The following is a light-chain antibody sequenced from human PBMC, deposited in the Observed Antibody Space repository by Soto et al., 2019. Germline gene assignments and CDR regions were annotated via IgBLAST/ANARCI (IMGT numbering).Light chain of an antibody. Sequence: DIQMTQSPSALSASVGDRVTITCRASQTIHNFLAWYQQKPGTAPKVVIYDVSTLESGVPSRFSGGGSGSEFTLTITNLQPDDFCTYYCQEYTTYSRTCRQGTQVEVK. CDR1: QTIHNF. V-gene: IGKV1-5*01. J-gene: IGKJ1*01. CDR3: QEYTTYSRT. CDR2: DVS.